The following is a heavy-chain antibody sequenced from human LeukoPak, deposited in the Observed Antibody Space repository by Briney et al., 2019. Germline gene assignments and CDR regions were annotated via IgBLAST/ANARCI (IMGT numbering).Heavy chain of an antibody. V-gene: IGHV4-31*03. CDR2: IYYSGST. D-gene: IGHD2-8*01. J-gene: IGHJ5*02. CDR1: GGSISSGGYY. CDR3: ARSPMGDNWFDP. Sequence: LRLTCTVSGGSISSGGYYWSWIRQHPGKGLEWIGYIYYSGSTYYNPSLKSRVTISVDTSKNQFSLKLSSVTAADTAVYYCARSPMGDNWFDPWGQGTLVTVAS.